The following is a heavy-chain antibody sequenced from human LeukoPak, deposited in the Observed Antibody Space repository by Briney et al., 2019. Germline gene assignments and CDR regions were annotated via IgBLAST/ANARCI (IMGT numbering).Heavy chain of an antibody. CDR2: LNPNSGVT. D-gene: IGHD4-17*01. CDR3: ARLYGDPPGYFDL. V-gene: IGHV1-2*06. Sequence: GASVKVSCKSSGYTFTGYYIHWVRQAPGQGLEWMGRLNPNSGVTSYAQKFQGRVTMTRDTSTSTVYMELSSLRSEDTAVYYCARLYGDPPGYFDLWGRGTLVTVSS. J-gene: IGHJ2*01. CDR1: GYTFTGYY.